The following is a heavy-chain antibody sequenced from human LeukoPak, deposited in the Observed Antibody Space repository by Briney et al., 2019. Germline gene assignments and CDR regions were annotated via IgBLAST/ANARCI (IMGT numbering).Heavy chain of an antibody. J-gene: IGHJ4*02. CDR2: ITTSGSTK. Sequence: GGSLRLSCAASGFTFSNYEMNWVRLAPGKGLEWVSYITTSGSTKYYADSVKGRFTISRDNAKNSLYLQMNSLRAEDTALYYCARGGSSGYRDYFDYWGQGTLVTVSS. D-gene: IGHD3-22*01. CDR1: GFTFSNYE. CDR3: ARGGSSGYRDYFDY. V-gene: IGHV3-48*03.